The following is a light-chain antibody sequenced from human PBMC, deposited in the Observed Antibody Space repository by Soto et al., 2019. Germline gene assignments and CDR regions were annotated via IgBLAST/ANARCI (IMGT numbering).Light chain of an antibody. CDR1: QSINTW. J-gene: IGKJ1*01. CDR2: KAS. Sequence: DIQMTQSPSTLSAYVGDRVTITCRASQSINTWLAWYQQKPGRAPKLLIYKASSLQSGVPSRFSGSASGTEFTLTISSLQHADFATYYCQQYTTFTWTFGQGTKVDIK. CDR3: QQYTTFTWT. V-gene: IGKV1-5*03.